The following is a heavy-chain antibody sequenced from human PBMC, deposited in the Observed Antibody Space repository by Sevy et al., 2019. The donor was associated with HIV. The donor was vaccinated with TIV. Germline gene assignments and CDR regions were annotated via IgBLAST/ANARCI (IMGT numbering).Heavy chain of an antibody. J-gene: IGHJ4*02. V-gene: IGHV3-23*01. Sequence: GGSLRLSCGASGFSFSNNAMNWVRQAPGKGPEWVSGIDSGGLTYYGDSVKDRFTISRDNSMEKRFLQMNSLRPDDTAVYYCATGDTAMITDLDYWGQGTLVTVSS. CDR1: GFSFSNNA. CDR2: IDSGGLT. CDR3: ATGDTAMITDLDY. D-gene: IGHD5-18*01.